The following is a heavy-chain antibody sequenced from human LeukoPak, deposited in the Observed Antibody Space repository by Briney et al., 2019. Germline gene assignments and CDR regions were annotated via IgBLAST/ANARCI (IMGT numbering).Heavy chain of an antibody. CDR1: GFTFSDYY. D-gene: IGHD6-19*01. Sequence: GGSLRLSCAASGFTFSDYYMSWIRQAPGKGLEWVSYISSSSSYTNYADSVKGRFTISRDNAKNSLYLQMNSLRAEDTAVYYCARHSDSRGWTAGFDSWGQGTLVTVSS. CDR2: ISSSSSYT. J-gene: IGHJ4*02. CDR3: ARHSDSRGWTAGFDS. V-gene: IGHV3-11*06.